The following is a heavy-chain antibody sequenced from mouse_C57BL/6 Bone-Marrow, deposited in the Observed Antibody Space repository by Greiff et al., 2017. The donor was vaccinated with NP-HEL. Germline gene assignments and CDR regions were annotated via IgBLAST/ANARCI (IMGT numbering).Heavy chain of an antibody. Sequence: QVQLQQSGAGLVRPGTSVKVSCKASGYAFTNYLIEWVKQRPGQGLEWIGVINPGSGGTNYNEKFKGKATLTADKSSSTAYMQLSSLTSEDSAVYFCARGGRGQRGCADWGQGALVTVSA. CDR3: ARGGRGQRGCAD. D-gene: IGHD6-1*01. CDR1: GYAFTNYL. J-gene: IGHJ3*01. V-gene: IGHV1-54*01. CDR2: INPGSGGT.